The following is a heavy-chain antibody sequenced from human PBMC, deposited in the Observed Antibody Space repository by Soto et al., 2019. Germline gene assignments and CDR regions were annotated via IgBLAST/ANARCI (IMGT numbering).Heavy chain of an antibody. D-gene: IGHD2-2*01. CDR3: ARSQGSSTSLEIYYYYYYGMDV. Sequence: QVQLVQSGAEVKKPGSSVKVSRKASGGTFSSYAISWVRQAPGQGLEWMGGIIPISDTTNYAQKLQGRVTITADECTSTAYMEVSSLRSEDTAVYYCARSQGSSTSLEIYYYYYYGMDVWGEGTTVTVSS. V-gene: IGHV1-69*01. CDR2: IIPISDTT. CDR1: GGTFSSYA. J-gene: IGHJ6*04.